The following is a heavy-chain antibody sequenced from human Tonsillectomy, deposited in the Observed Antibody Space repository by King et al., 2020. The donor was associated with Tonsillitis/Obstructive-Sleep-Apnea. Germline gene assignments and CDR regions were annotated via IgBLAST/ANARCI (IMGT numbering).Heavy chain of an antibody. CDR2: IYWDDDK. CDR3: AHRPPWEYYYDSSGYFAYFDL. J-gene: IGHJ2*01. CDR1: GFSLSTSGVG. Sequence: TLKESGPTLVKPPQTLTLTCTFSGFSLSTSGVGVGWIRQPPGKALEWLALIYWDDDKRYSPSLKSRLTITKDTSKNQVVLTMTNMDPVDTATYYCAHRPPWEYYYDSSGYFAYFDLWGRGTLVTVSS. D-gene: IGHD3-22*01. V-gene: IGHV2-5*02.